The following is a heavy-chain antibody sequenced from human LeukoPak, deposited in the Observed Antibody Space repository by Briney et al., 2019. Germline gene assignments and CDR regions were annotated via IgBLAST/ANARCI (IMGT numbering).Heavy chain of an antibody. Sequence: GGSLRLSCAASGFTFSSYSMNWVRQAPGKGLEWVSSISSSRSYIYYADSVKGRFTISRDNSKNTLYLQMNSLGAEDTAVYYCAKGHRYCTSGNCNSAVDYWGQGTLVTVSS. CDR2: ISSSRSYI. CDR1: GFTFSSYS. V-gene: IGHV3-21*04. CDR3: AKGHRYCTSGNCNSAVDY. J-gene: IGHJ4*02. D-gene: IGHD2-15*01.